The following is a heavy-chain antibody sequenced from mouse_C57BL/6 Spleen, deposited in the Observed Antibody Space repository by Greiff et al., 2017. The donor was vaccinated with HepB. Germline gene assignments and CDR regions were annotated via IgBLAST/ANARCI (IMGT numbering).Heavy chain of an antibody. V-gene: IGHV1-18*01. Sequence: EVQLQQSGPELVKPGASVKIPCKASGYTFTDYNMDWVKQSHGKSLEWIGDINPNNGGTIYNQKFKGKATLTVDKSSSTAYMELRSLTSEVTAVYYCARSLANWDWFAYWGQGTLVTVSA. CDR2: INPNNGGT. D-gene: IGHD4-1*01. J-gene: IGHJ3*01. CDR3: ARSLANWDWFAY. CDR1: GYTFTDYN.